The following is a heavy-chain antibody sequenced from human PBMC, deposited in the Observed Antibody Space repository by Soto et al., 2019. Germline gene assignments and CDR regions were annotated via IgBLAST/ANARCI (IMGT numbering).Heavy chain of an antibody. J-gene: IGHJ6*02. CDR2: IDPSDSYT. V-gene: IGHV5-10-1*01. CDR3: ARLVVPAAIGGGGYYYYYGMDV. Sequence: GESLKISCKGSGYSFTSYWISWVRQMPGKGLEWMGRIDPSDSYTNYSPSFQGHVTISADKSISTAYLQWSSLKASDTAMYYCARLVVPAAIGGGGYYYYYGMDVWGQGTTVTVSS. D-gene: IGHD2-2*02. CDR1: GYSFTSYW.